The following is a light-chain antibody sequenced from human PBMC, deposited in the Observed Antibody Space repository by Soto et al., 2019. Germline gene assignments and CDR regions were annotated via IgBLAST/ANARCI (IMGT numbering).Light chain of an antibody. J-gene: IGKJ4*01. Sequence: DIQLIQSPATLSASVGDRITITCRASENIFKFLAWYQQRSGRAPNLLIYAASDLETGVPSRFSGRGSGTEFPLTIDSLQPDDSATYYCQHYNTQSITFGGGTEVDVK. CDR1: ENIFKF. V-gene: IGKV1-5*01. CDR3: QHYNTQSIT. CDR2: AAS.